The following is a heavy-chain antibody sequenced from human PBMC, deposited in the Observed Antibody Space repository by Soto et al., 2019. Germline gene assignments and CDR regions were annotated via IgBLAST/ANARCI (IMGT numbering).Heavy chain of an antibody. CDR1: GGSISSAGYY. V-gene: IGHV4-31*03. CDR3: ARTYGDYGRLNWFDP. CDR2: IYNSGTT. J-gene: IGHJ5*02. Sequence: SETLSLTCTVSGGSISSAGYYWSWIRQHTGKGLEWIGNIYNSGTTYYNPSLKSRVTISIDTSKNQFSLKLSSVTAADTAVYYCARTYGDYGRLNWFDPWGQGTLVTVSS. D-gene: IGHD4-17*01.